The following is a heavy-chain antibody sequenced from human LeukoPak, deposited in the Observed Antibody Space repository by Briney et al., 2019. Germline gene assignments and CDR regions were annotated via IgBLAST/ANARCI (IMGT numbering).Heavy chain of an antibody. Sequence: GGSLRLSCAASGFTFSSYAMSWVRQAPGKGLEWVSAISGSGGSTYYADSVKGRFTTSRDNSKNTLYLQMNSLRAEDTAVYYCAKAVNYYGSGMLDYWGQGTLVTVSS. CDR1: GFTFSSYA. D-gene: IGHD3-10*01. CDR3: AKAVNYYGSGMLDY. J-gene: IGHJ4*02. CDR2: ISGSGGST. V-gene: IGHV3-23*01.